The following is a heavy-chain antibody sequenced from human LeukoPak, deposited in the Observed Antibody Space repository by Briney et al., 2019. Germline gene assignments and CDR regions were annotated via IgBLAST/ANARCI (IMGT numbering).Heavy chain of an antibody. J-gene: IGHJ4*02. Sequence: GSLRLSCAASGFTFSSYEMNWVRQAPGKGLEWVSYISSSGSTIYYADSVKGRFAISRDNAKNSLYLQMNSLRAEDTAVYYCARKGFGELTLDYWGQGTLVTVSS. D-gene: IGHD3-10*01. V-gene: IGHV3-48*03. CDR3: ARKGFGELTLDY. CDR1: GFTFSSYE. CDR2: ISSSGSTI.